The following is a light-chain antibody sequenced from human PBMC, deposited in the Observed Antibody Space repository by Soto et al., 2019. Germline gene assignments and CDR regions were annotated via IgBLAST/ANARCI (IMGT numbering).Light chain of an antibody. CDR3: LQHNSYIGTWT. V-gene: IGKV1-9*01. Sequence: IQLTQSPSSLSASVGDRVTITCRSSQGISNFLAWYKQKPGKAPKLLIYAASSLQSGVPSRFSGSGSGTEFTLTISSLQPEDFATYFCLQHNSYIGTWTFGQGTKVDIK. J-gene: IGKJ1*01. CDR2: AAS. CDR1: QGISNF.